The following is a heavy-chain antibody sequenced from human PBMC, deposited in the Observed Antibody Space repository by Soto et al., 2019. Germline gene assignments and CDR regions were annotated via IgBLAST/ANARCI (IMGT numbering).Heavy chain of an antibody. D-gene: IGHD3-3*02. Sequence: QVQLQESGPGLVKPSGTLSLTCVVSGDSINSSHWWNWVRPPPEKGLEWIGQISHSGNTSYNPSLTSRVTISVDKSKSHFSLKVTSVTAADTAVYYCAARHFWSRPWTDRRLDYWGQGTLVTVSS. CDR3: AARHFWSRPWTDRRLDY. J-gene: IGHJ4*02. CDR2: ISHSGNT. CDR1: GDSINSSHW. V-gene: IGHV4-4*02.